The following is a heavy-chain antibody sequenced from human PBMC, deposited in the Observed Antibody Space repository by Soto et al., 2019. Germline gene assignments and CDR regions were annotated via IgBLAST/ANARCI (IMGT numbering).Heavy chain of an antibody. CDR1: GYTFTSYG. D-gene: IGHD2-2*01. CDR3: ARDHRGVPAATLMRYYGMDV. V-gene: IGHV1-18*01. J-gene: IGHJ6*02. CDR2: ISAYNGNT. Sequence: ASVKVSCKASGYTFTSYGISWVRQAPGQGLEWMGWISAYNGNTNYAQKLRGRVTMTTDTSTSTAYMELRSLRSDDTAVYYCARDHRGVPAATLMRYYGMDVWGQGTTVTVSS.